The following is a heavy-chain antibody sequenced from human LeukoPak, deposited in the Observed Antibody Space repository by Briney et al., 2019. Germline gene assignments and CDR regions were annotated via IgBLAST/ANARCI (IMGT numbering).Heavy chain of an antibody. J-gene: IGHJ4*01. V-gene: IGHV3-23*01. CDR1: GFTSSNYA. Sequence: GGSLRLSCAASGFTSSNYAMSWVRQAPGQGLEWVSTLSGSGITTYYADSVKGRFTISRDNSKNTLYLQMNSLRAEDTAVYYCAKGIYSSGWSYFDYWGHGTLVTVSS. CDR3: AKGIYSSGWSYFDY. D-gene: IGHD6-19*01. CDR2: LSGSGITT.